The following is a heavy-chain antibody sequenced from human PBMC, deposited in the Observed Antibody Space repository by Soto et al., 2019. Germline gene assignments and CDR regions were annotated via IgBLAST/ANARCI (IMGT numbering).Heavy chain of an antibody. J-gene: IGHJ6*02. CDR1: GGTFSTYG. CDR3: ARIKRPPQGGYIYYYYGLDV. CDR2: IIRLFGSA. Sequence: QVQLVQSGAEVKKPGSSVKVSCKASGGTFSTYGISWVRRAPGQGLEWMGGIIRLFGSADFAQKFQGRVTITADESTGTVYMELNSLRSEDTAVYYCARIKRPPQGGYIYYYYGLDVWGQGTTVTVSS. V-gene: IGHV1-69*01. D-gene: IGHD1-1*01.